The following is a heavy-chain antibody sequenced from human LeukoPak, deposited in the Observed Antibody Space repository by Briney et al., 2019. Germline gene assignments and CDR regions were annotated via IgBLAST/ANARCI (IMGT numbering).Heavy chain of an antibody. CDR1: GGSFSGYY. CDR3: ARLWMMYYYDSRAYFDY. J-gene: IGHJ4*02. CDR2: ISYCGST. V-gene: IGHV4-39*01. Sequence: PSETLSLTCGVYGGSFSGYYWGWIRQPPGKGLEWIGSISYCGSTYYNPSLKSRVTISVDTSKNQFSLKLSSVTAADTAVYYCARLWMMYYYDSRAYFDYWGQGTLVTVS. D-gene: IGHD3-22*01.